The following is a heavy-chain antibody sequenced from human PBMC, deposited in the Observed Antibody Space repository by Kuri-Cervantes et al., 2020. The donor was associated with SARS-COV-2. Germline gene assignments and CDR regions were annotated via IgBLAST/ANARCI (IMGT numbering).Heavy chain of an antibody. D-gene: IGHD6-13*01. CDR1: GYTFTGYY. CDR2: INPNSGGT. CDR3: ARDADSSSWYPGAFDI. Sequence: ASVKVSCKASGYTFTGYYMHWVRQAPGQGLEWMGRINPNSGGTNYAQKFQGRVTMTRDTSISTAYMELSRLRPEDTAVYYCARDADSSSWYPGAFDIWGQGTMVTVSS. J-gene: IGHJ3*02. V-gene: IGHV1-2*06.